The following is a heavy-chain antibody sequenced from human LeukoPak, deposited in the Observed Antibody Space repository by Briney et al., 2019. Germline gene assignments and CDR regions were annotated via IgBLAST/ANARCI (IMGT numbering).Heavy chain of an antibody. J-gene: IGHJ5*02. CDR2: IKPSGGST. D-gene: IGHD4-17*01. CDR1: GYTLTELS. V-gene: IGHV1-46*01. CDR3: ARANYGQSFRWFDP. Sequence: ASVKVPCKVSGYTLTELSMHWVRQAPGQGLEWMGIIKPSGGSTSYAQKFQGRVTMTRDTSTSTVYMELSNLRSEDTAVYYCARANYGQSFRWFDPWGQGTLVTVSS.